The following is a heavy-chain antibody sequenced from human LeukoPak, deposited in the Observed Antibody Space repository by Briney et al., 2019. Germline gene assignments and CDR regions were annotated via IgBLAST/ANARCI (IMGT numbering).Heavy chain of an antibody. V-gene: IGHV3-21*01. Sequence: GGSLRLSCAASGFTFSSYSMNWVRQAPRKGLEWVSSISSSSSYIYYTDSVKGRFTISRDNAKNSLYLLMNSLRADDTSVYYCARDYPEYCSGCSCYSNYYYYIDVWGKGTTVTVSS. D-gene: IGHD2-15*01. J-gene: IGHJ6*03. CDR1: GFTFSSYS. CDR3: ARDYPEYCSGCSCYSNYYYYIDV. CDR2: ISSSSSYI.